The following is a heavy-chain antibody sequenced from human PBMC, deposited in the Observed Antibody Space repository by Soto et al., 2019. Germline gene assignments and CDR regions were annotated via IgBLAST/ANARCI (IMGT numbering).Heavy chain of an antibody. Sequence: GGSLRLSCAASGFTFSNYAMSWVRQAPGRGLEWVSAISGSGSSTYYADSVKGRFTISRDNSKNTLYLQMSSLRAEDTALYYCARDYDYIWGSFHQTSPPLVYWGQGTLVTVSS. CDR3: ARDYDYIWGSFHQTSPPLVY. CDR1: GFTFSNYA. J-gene: IGHJ4*02. D-gene: IGHD3-16*01. V-gene: IGHV3-23*01. CDR2: ISGSGSST.